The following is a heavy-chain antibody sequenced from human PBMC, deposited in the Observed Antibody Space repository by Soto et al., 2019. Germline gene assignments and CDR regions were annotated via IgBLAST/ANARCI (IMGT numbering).Heavy chain of an antibody. V-gene: IGHV1-2*04. CDR2: IDPKSGDT. CDR3: ARAGPRSAAAGIIYYYYDMDV. Sequence: ASVKVSCKTSGYTFSGYYMHWVRQAPGQGLEWMGWIDPKSGDTDYAQKFQGWVTMTRDTSMSTVYMEVSRLRSDDTAVYYCARAGPRSAAAGIIYYYYDMDVWGQGTMVTVSS. CDR1: GYTFSGYY. D-gene: IGHD6-13*01. J-gene: IGHJ6*02.